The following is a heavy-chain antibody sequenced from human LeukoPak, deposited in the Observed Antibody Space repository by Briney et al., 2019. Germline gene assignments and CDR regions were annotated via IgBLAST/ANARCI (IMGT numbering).Heavy chain of an antibody. CDR2: INPNSGGT. CDR3: ARSNWKRYYMDV. Sequence: ASVKVSCKASGYTFTGYYMHWVRQAPGQGLEWMGWINPNSGGTNYAQKFQGRVTMTRDTSISTAYMELSRLRSDDTAVYYCARSNWKRYYMDVWGKGTTVTVSS. J-gene: IGHJ6*03. V-gene: IGHV1-2*02. D-gene: IGHD1-20*01. CDR1: GYTFTGYY.